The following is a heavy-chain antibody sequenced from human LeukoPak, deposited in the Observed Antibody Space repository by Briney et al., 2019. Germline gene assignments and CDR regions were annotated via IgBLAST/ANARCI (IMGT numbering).Heavy chain of an antibody. CDR2: ISSSSSYI. CDR1: GFTFSSYS. Sequence: GGSLRLSCAASGFTFSSYSMNWVRQAPGKGLEWVSSISSSSSYIYYADSVKGRFTISRDNAKNSLHLQMNSLRAEDTALYYCARAVGATIMGAFDIWGQGTMVTVSS. V-gene: IGHV3-21*04. J-gene: IGHJ3*02. CDR3: ARAVGATIMGAFDI. D-gene: IGHD1-26*01.